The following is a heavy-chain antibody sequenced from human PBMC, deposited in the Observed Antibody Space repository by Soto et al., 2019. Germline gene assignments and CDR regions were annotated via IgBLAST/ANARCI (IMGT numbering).Heavy chain of an antibody. V-gene: IGHV3-23*01. Sequence: EVQLLESGGGLVQPGGSMRLSCAASGFTFSSYAMSWVRQAPGQGLEWVSGLSGSGGRTYYADSVTGRFTISRDNSKNTLYMRQISPRAEDTAVYYCAKDDVSIGHVDYWGQGTLVTVYS. CDR1: GFTFSSYA. J-gene: IGHJ4*02. CDR3: AKDDVSIGHVDY. CDR2: LSGSGGRT. D-gene: IGHD2-21*01.